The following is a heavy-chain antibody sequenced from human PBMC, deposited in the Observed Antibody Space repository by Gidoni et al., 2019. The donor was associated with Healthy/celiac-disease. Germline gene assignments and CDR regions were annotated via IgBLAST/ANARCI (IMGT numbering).Heavy chain of an antibody. V-gene: IGHV3-23*01. J-gene: IGHJ6*02. CDR1: GFSFSSSA. CDR3: AKVEGITMVRGSPGYYYYGMDV. D-gene: IGHD3-10*01. Sequence: EVQLLESGGGLVQPGGSLRLSCAAPGFSFSSSAMSWVRQAPGKGLEWVSVISGSGGSTYYADSVKGRFTISRDNSKNTLYLQMNSLRAEDTAVYYCAKVEGITMVRGSPGYYYYGMDVWGQGTTVTVSS. CDR2: ISGSGGST.